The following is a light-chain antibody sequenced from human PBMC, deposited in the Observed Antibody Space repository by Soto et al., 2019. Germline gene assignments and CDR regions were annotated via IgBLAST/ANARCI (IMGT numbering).Light chain of an antibody. V-gene: IGKV1-27*01. CDR1: QGISTY. J-gene: IGKJ4*01. CDR3: QKYNSVPRT. Sequence: DIQMTQSPSSLSASVGDRVTITCRASQGISTYLAWYQQKPGKVPKLLIYAASTLQSGVPPRFSGSGSGTDFTLTISSLQPEDVATYYCQKYNSVPRTFGGGTKVEIK. CDR2: AAS.